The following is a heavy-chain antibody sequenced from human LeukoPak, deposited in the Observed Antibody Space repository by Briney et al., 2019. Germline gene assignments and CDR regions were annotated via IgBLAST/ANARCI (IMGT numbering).Heavy chain of an antibody. V-gene: IGHV3-30*18. CDR2: ISYDGSNK. J-gene: IGHJ6*02. CDR1: GFTVSSNY. CDR3: AKSLPPPYGSGSYSYLRHYYYGMDV. Sequence: GGSLRLSCAASGFTVSSNYMSWVRQAPGKGLEWVAVISYDGSNKYYADSVKGRFTISRDNSKNTLYLQMNSLRAEDTAVYYCAKSLPPPYGSGSYSYLRHYYYGMDVWGQGTTVTVSS. D-gene: IGHD3-10*01.